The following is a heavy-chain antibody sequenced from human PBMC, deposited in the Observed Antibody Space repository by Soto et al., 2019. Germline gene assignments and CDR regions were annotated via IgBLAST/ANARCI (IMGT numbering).Heavy chain of an antibody. CDR3: ARALRELFDY. Sequence: QVQLVQSGAEVKKPGSSVKVSCKASGGTFSSYTISWVRQAPGQGLEWMGRIIPILGIANYAQKFQGRVTITADKSTSTAYMELSSLRSEDTDVYYCARALRELFDYWGQGTLVTVSS. V-gene: IGHV1-69*02. J-gene: IGHJ4*02. CDR1: GGTFSSYT. D-gene: IGHD1-7*01. CDR2: IIPILGIA.